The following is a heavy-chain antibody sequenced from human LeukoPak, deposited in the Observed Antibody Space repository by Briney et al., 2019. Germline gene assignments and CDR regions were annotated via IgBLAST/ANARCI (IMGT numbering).Heavy chain of an antibody. CDR3: AKNGDRGAYCTGGTCYPYFYYYMDV. J-gene: IGHJ6*03. CDR1: GFTFSSYE. Sequence: TGGSLRLSCAASGFTFSSYEMNWVRQAPGKGLEWVANIKPDGSQIYYVDSVKGRFTISRDNSKNTLYLQMNSLRAEDTAIYYCAKNGDRGAYCTGGTCYPYFYYYMDVWGKGTTVTI. V-gene: IGHV3-7*03. D-gene: IGHD2-15*01. CDR2: IKPDGSQI.